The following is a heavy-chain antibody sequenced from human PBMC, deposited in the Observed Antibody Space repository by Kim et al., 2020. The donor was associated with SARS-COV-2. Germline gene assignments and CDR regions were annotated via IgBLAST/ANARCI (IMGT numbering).Heavy chain of an antibody. CDR2: INPNSGGT. Sequence: ASVKVSCKASGYTFTGYYMHWVRQAPGQGLEWMGWINPNSGGTNYAQKFQGRVTMTRDTSISTAYMELSRLRSDDTAVYYCASHSNWDPSPSYGMDVWGQGTTVTVSS. J-gene: IGHJ6*02. CDR1: GYTFTGYY. D-gene: IGHD7-27*01. V-gene: IGHV1-2*02. CDR3: ASHSNWDPSPSYGMDV.